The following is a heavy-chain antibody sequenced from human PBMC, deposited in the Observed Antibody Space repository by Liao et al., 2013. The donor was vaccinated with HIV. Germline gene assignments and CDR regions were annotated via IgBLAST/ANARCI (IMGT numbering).Heavy chain of an antibody. V-gene: IGHV4-39*07. D-gene: IGHD6-19*01. Sequence: QLQLQESGPGLVKPSETLSLTCTVSGDSISSSFYYWGWIRQPPGKGLEWIANIYYTGSTYYNPPLKSRVTISLDTSKNQFSLRLTSVTAADTAVYFCATYRAEAASFDSWAQGTLVTVS. CDR3: ATYRAEAASFDS. CDR1: GDSISSSFYY. CDR2: IYYTGST. J-gene: IGHJ4*02.